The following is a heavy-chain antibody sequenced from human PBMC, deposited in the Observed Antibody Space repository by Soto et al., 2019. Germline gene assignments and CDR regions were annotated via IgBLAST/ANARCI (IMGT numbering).Heavy chain of an antibody. V-gene: IGHV1-46*03. CDR1: GYTFTSYY. J-gene: IGHJ6*03. CDR2: INPSGGST. D-gene: IGHD3-3*01. Sequence: GASVKVSCKASGYTFTSYYMHWVRQAPGQGLEWMGIINPSGGSTSYAQKFQGRVTMTRDTSTSTVYMELSSLRSEDTAVYYCARGSRIFGVVPDLYYYYYYMDVWGKGTTVTVSS. CDR3: ARGSRIFGVVPDLYYYYYYMDV.